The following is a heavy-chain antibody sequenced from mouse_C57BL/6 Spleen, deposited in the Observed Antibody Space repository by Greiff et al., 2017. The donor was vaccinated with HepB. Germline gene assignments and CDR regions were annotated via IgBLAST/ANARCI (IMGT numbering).Heavy chain of an antibody. CDR2: IDPENCDT. CDR1: GFNIKDDY. Sequence: VHVKQSGAELVRPGASVKLSCTASGFNIKDDYMHWVKQRPEQGLEWIGWIDPENCDTEYASKFQGKATITADTSSNTAYLQLSSLTSEDTAVYYCTNYGSSSAWFAYWGQGTLVTVSA. J-gene: IGHJ3*01. D-gene: IGHD1-1*01. CDR3: TNYGSSSAWFAY. V-gene: IGHV14-4*01.